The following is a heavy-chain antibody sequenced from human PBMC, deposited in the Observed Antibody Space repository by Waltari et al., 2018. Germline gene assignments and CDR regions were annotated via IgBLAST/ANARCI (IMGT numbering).Heavy chain of an antibody. CDR3: ARESAFSTSWYPGFDP. J-gene: IGHJ5*02. Sequence: QVHLVQSGAAVKKPGASVKVSCTASGHTLTPYYMHWVRQAPGQGREWMGRINPNSGDTNYARKFQDRVTMTRDTSVNTAYMVVGRLTSDDTAVYFCARESAFSTSWYPGFDPWGQGTLVTVAS. D-gene: IGHD2-2*01. CDR2: INPNSGDT. V-gene: IGHV1-2*06. CDR1: GHTLTPYY.